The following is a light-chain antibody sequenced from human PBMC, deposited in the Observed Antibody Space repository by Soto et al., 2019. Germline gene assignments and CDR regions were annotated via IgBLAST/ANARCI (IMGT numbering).Light chain of an antibody. V-gene: IGKV4-1*01. J-gene: IGKJ2*01. CDR2: WAS. Sequence: DIVMTQSPDSLAVSLGERATVNCKSSQSVLSSSDNKNYLAWYQQKLGQPPKLLIYWASTRESGVPDRFSGSGSGTDFTLTISSLQAEDVAVYYCQQYYSAPYTFGQGNKLGIK. CDR3: QQYYSAPYT. CDR1: QSVLSSSDNKNY.